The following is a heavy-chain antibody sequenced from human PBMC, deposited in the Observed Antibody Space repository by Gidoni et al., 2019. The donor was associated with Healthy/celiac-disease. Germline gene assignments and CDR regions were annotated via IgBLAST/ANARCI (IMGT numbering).Heavy chain of an antibody. CDR2: INWNGGST. CDR1: GFTFDAYG. D-gene: IGHD6-13*01. CDR3: ARHYSSSPRGAFDI. V-gene: IGHV3-20*01. Sequence: EVQLVESGGGVVRPGGSLRLSCAASGFTFDAYGMSWVRHAPGKGLGWVSGINWNGGSTGYADSVKGRFTISRDNAKNSLYLQMNSLRAEDTALYHCARHYSSSPRGAFDIWGQGTMVTVSS. J-gene: IGHJ3*02.